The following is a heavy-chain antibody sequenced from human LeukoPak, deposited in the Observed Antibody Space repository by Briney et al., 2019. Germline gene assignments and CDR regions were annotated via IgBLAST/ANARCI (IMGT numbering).Heavy chain of an antibody. V-gene: IGHV5-51*01. D-gene: IGHD6-13*01. Sequence: GESLKISCEGSGYSFTSYWIGWVRQMPGKGLEWMGIIYPGDSDTRYSPSFQGQVTISADKSISTAYLQWSSLKASDTAMYYCARLPSSSWYMIHFDYWGQGTLVTVSS. CDR2: IYPGDSDT. J-gene: IGHJ4*02. CDR3: ARLPSSSWYMIHFDY. CDR1: GYSFTSYW.